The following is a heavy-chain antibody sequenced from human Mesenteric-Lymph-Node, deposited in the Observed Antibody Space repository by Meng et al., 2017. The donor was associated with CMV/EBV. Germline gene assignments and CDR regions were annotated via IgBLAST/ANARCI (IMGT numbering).Heavy chain of an antibody. V-gene: IGHV3-66*01. Sequence: LSCAASGFTVSSNYMSWVRQAPGKGLEWVSVIYSGGSTYYADSVKGRFTISRDNSKNTLYLQMNSLRAEDTAVYYCARYSYTGWFDPWGQGTLVTVSS. CDR3: ARYSYTGWFDP. CDR2: IYSGGST. J-gene: IGHJ5*02. CDR1: GFTVSSNY. D-gene: IGHD2-21*01.